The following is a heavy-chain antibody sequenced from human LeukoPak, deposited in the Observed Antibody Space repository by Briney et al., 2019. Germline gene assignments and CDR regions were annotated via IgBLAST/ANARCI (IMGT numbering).Heavy chain of an antibody. J-gene: IGHJ3*02. V-gene: IGHV4-59*01. CDR2: IYYSGST. CDR3: ARVALRYYDSSGKGIRAFDI. Sequence: PSETLSLTCTVSGGSISSYYWSWIRQPPGKGLEWIGYIYYSGSTNYNPSLKSRVTISVDTSKNQFSLKLSSVTAADTAVYYCARVALRYYDSSGKGIRAFDIWGQGTMVTVSS. CDR1: GGSISSYY. D-gene: IGHD3-22*01.